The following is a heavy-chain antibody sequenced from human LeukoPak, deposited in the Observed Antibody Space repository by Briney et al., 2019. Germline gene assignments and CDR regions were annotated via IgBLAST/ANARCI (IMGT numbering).Heavy chain of an antibody. J-gene: IGHJ4*02. CDR3: ARVRTFTGTNYFDY. D-gene: IGHD1-1*01. Sequence: SETLSLTCTVSGGSISSSSYYWGWIRQPPGKGLEWIGSIYYSGSTYYNPSHKSRVTISVDTSKNQFSLKLSSVTAADTAVYYCARVRTFTGTNYFDYWGQGTLVTVSS. CDR2: IYYSGST. V-gene: IGHV4-39*01. CDR1: GGSISSSSYY.